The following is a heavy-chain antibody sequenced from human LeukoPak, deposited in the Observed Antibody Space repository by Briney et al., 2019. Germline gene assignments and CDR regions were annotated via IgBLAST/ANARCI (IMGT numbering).Heavy chain of an antibody. CDR1: GFTFSDYY. Sequence: KPGGSLRLSCAASGFTFSDYYMSWIRQAPGKGLEWVSYISSSSSYTNYADSVKGRFTISRDNAKNSLYLQMNSLRAEDTAVYYCAKRTDYSNYGPFDYWGQGTLVTVSS. CDR3: AKRTDYSNYGPFDY. J-gene: IGHJ4*02. V-gene: IGHV3-11*03. CDR2: ISSSSSYT. D-gene: IGHD4-11*01.